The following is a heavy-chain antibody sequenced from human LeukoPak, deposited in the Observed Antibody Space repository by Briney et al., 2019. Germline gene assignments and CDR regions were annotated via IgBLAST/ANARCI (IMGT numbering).Heavy chain of an antibody. CDR3: AGARGGAYGFAFDS. D-gene: IGHD3-10*01. CDR1: GGSITTYF. V-gene: IGHV4-59*07. Sequence: SDTLSLTCTVSGGSITTYFWSWIRQPPGKGLECIGYIYCTGNTNYSPSLRNRVTISVDTSKNQFSLKLNSVTAADTALYFCAGARGGAYGFAFDSWGQGTLVTVSS. J-gene: IGHJ4*02. CDR2: IYCTGNT.